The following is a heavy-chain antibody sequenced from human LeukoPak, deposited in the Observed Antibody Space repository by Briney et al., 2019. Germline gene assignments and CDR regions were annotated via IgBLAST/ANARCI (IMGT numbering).Heavy chain of an antibody. CDR2: INPNSGDT. CDR3: AKGALGSCSGARCYQFDC. CDR1: GYIFTGYY. J-gene: IGHJ4*02. Sequence: GASVKVSCKASGYIFTGYYMHWVRQAPGQGLEWMGWINPNSGDTNYAQKFQGRVTMTRDTSISTAYMELSRLRSDDTALYYCAKGALGSCSGARCYQFDCWGQGTLVTVSS. D-gene: IGHD2-15*01. V-gene: IGHV1-2*02.